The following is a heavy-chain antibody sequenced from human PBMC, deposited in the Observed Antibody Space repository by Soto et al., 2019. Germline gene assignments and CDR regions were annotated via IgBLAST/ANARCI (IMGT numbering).Heavy chain of an antibody. J-gene: IGHJ5*02. V-gene: IGHV3-30-3*01. CDR1: GFRFSSYA. CDR2: ISYDGSNR. CDR3: ARGTCATGRWDR. Sequence: QVQLVESGGGVVQPGGSLRLSCAASGFRFSSYAMHWVRQAPGKGLEWVAGISYDGSNRYYADCVKGRFTVSRDNSKNVLFLQLNSLRSDDSALYYCARGTCATGRWDRWGQGTRVTVSS. D-gene: IGHD3-16*01.